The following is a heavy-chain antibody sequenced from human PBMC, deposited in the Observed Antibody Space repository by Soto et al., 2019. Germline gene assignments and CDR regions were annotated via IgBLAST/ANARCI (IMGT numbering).Heavy chain of an antibody. J-gene: IGHJ5*02. Sequence: QVQLQESGPGLVKPSQTLSLTCTVSGGSISSGGYYWSWIRQHPGKGLEWIGCIYYSGSTYYNPSLKSRVTISVDTSKNQFSLKLSSVTAADTAVYYCARGEATQVYRSRFDPWGQGTLVTVSS. D-gene: IGHD1-26*01. CDR2: IYYSGST. CDR1: GGSISSGGYY. V-gene: IGHV4-31*03. CDR3: ARGEATQVYRSRFDP.